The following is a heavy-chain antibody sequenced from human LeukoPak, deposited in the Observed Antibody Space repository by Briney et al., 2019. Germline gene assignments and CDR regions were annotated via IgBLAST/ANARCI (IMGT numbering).Heavy chain of an antibody. D-gene: IGHD6-19*01. J-gene: IGHJ4*02. V-gene: IGHV4-31*03. CDR3: ARAVFPSYSSGWYSYYFDY. Sequence: SETLSLTCTVSGGSISSGGYYWSWIRQHPGKGLEWIGYIYYSGSTYYNPSLKSRVTISVDTSKNQFSLKLSSVTAADTAVYYRARAVFPSYSSGWYSYYFDYWGQGTLVTVSS. CDR1: GGSISSGGYY. CDR2: IYYSGST.